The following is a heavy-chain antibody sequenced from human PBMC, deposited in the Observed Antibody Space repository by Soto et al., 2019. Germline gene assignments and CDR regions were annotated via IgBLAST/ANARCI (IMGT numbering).Heavy chain of an antibody. D-gene: IGHD3-9*01. CDR1: GYTFTSYA. CDR2: INAGNGNT. V-gene: IGHV1-3*01. Sequence: QVQVVQSGAEVKKPGASVKVSCKASGYTFTSYAMNWVRQAPGQRLEWMGWINAGNGNTKYSQKFQGRVSITRDTSASTAYMELSSLRSEDTAVYYCARAYYDILTDNNYYVMDVWGQGTTVTVSS. CDR3: ARAYYDILTDNNYYVMDV. J-gene: IGHJ6*02.